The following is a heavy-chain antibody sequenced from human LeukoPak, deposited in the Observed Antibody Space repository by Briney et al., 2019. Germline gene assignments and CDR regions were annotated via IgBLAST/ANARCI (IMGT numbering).Heavy chain of an antibody. V-gene: IGHV3-11*01. CDR3: ARVKAARLNWFDP. J-gene: IGHJ5*02. Sequence: GGSLRLSCAASGFTFSDYYMSWIRQAPGKGLEWVSYISSSGGTIYYADSVKGRFTISRDNAKNSLYLQMSSLRAEDTAVYYCARVKAARLNWFDPWGQGTLVTVSS. CDR1: GFTFSDYY. CDR2: ISSSGGTI. D-gene: IGHD6-6*01.